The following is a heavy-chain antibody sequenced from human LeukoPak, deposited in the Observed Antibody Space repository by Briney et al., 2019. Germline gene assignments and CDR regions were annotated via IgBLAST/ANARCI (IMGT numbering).Heavy chain of an antibody. Sequence: SETLSLTCTVSGYSISSGYYWGWIRQPPGKGLEWIGSIYHSGSTYYNPSLKSRVTISVDTSKNQFSLKLSSVTAADTAVYYCARDQLATDDLWRDWGLDYWGQGTLVTVSS. D-gene: IGHD5-12*01. CDR2: IYHSGST. J-gene: IGHJ4*02. CDR1: GYSISSGYY. V-gene: IGHV4-38-2*02. CDR3: ARDQLATDDLWRDWGLDY.